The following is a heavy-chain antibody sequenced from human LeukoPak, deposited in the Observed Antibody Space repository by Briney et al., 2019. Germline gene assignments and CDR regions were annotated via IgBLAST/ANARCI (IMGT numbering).Heavy chain of an antibody. D-gene: IGHD2-2*01. CDR2: IKDDGSEK. CDR1: GFTFRGYW. V-gene: IGHV3-7*01. Sequence: PGGSLRLSCAASGFTFRGYWMSWVHQAPGKGLEWVANIKDDGSEKNYVDSVKGRFTISRDNAKNSLSLQVNSLRDDDTAVYYCARDIPGAASAFDVWGQGTMVTVSS. CDR3: ARDIPGAASAFDV. J-gene: IGHJ3*01.